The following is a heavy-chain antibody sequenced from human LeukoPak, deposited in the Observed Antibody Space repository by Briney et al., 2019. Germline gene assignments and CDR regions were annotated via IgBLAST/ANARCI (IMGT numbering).Heavy chain of an antibody. CDR1: GGSISYHY. V-gene: IGHV4-4*07. D-gene: IGHD2-15*01. CDR3: AREGCSGGVCYFDY. J-gene: IGHJ4*02. Sequence: SETLSLTCTVSGGSISYHYWTWIRQPAGKGLEWIGRIDASGNTKYTPSLRSRVTLSMDTSGQQFSLKLSSVTAADTAVYFCAREGCSGGVCYFDYWGRGTLVTVSS. CDR2: IDASGNT.